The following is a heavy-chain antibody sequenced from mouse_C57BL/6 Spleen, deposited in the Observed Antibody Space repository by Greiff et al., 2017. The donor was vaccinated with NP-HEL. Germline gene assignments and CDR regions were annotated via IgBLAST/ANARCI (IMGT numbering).Heavy chain of an antibody. CDR2: INPNNGGT. J-gene: IGHJ1*03. CDR1: GYTFTDYN. CDR3: ARSPYDYFYWYFDV. D-gene: IGHD2-4*01. Sequence: VQLKESGPELVKPGASVKIPCKASGYTFTDYNMDWVKQSHGKSLEWIGDINPNNGGTIYNQKFKGKATLTVDKSSSTAYMELRSLTSEDTAVYYCARSPYDYFYWYFDVWGTGTTVTVSS. V-gene: IGHV1-18*01.